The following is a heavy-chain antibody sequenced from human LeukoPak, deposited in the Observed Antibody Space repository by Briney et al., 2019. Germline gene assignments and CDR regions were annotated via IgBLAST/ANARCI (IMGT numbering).Heavy chain of an antibody. Sequence: PSETLSLTCTVSGGSISSYYWSWIRQPPGKGLEWIGYIYYSGSTNYNPSLKSRVTISVDTSRNQFSLKLSSVTAADTAVYYCARGYYYDSSGYLPPAPFDYWGQGTLVTVSS. CDR2: IYYSGST. V-gene: IGHV4-59*01. J-gene: IGHJ4*02. CDR3: ARGYYYDSSGYLPPAPFDY. CDR1: GGSISSYY. D-gene: IGHD3-22*01.